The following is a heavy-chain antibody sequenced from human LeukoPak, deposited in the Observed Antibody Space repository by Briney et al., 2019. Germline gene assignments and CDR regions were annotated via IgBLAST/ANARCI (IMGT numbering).Heavy chain of an antibody. D-gene: IGHD5-24*01. CDR1: GFTFGSYG. CDR3: AKEKGDGYNTYFDY. V-gene: IGHV3-30*02. CDR2: IRYDGSNK. Sequence: GGSLRLSCAASGFTFGSYGMHWVRQAPGKGLEWVAFIRYDGSNKYYADSVKGRFTISRDNSKNTLYLQMNSLRAEDTAVYYCAKEKGDGYNTYFDYWGQGTLVTVSS. J-gene: IGHJ4*02.